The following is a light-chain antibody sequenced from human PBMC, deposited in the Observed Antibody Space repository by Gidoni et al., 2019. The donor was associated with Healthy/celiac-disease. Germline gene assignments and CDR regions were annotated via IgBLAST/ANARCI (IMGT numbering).Light chain of an antibody. CDR1: SLRSYY. Sequence: SSQLTQYPAVSVALGQTVRITCQGDSLRSYYASWYQQKPGQAPVLVISGKNNRPAGIPDRFSGSSSGNTASLTITGAQAEDEADYYCNSRDSSGNHVVFGGGTKLTVL. CDR2: GKN. CDR3: NSRDSSGNHVV. J-gene: IGLJ2*01. V-gene: IGLV3-19*01.